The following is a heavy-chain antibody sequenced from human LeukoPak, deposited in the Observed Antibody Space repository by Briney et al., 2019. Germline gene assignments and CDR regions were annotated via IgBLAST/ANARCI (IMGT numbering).Heavy chain of an antibody. CDR2: INPSSGGT. Sequence: ASMKVSCKASGYTFTGFYMHWVRQAPGQGLEWMGWINPSSGGTNYAQKFQGSVTMTRDTSISTAYMELSSLRSDDTAVYYCARSYGLGGNYFDYWGQGTLVTVSS. J-gene: IGHJ4*02. CDR3: ARSYGLGGNYFDY. CDR1: GYTFTGFY. V-gene: IGHV1-2*02. D-gene: IGHD3-16*01.